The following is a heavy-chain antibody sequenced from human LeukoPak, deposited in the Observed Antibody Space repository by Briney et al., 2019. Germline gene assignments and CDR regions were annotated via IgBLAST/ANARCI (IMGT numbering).Heavy chain of an antibody. J-gene: IGHJ4*02. V-gene: IGHV4-34*01. D-gene: IGHD3-9*01. Sequence: SETLSLTCAVYGGSFSGYYWSWIRQPPGKGLEWIGEINHSGSTNYNPSLKSRVTISVDTSKNQFSLKLSSVTAADTAVYYCARGGLRYFDWLFSFDYWGQGTLVTVSP. CDR2: INHSGST. CDR3: ARGGLRYFDWLFSFDY. CDR1: GGSFSGYY.